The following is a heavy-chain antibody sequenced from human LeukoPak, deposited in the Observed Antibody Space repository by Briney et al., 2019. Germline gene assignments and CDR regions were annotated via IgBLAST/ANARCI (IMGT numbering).Heavy chain of an antibody. J-gene: IGHJ4*02. CDR1: GGSFSGYY. CDR2: INHSGST. D-gene: IGHD4-17*01. V-gene: IGHV4-34*01. CDR3: ARDGDYAFDY. Sequence: SETLSLTCAVYGGSFSGYYWSWIRQPPGKGLEWIGEINHSGSTNYNPSLKSRVTISVDTSKNQFSLKLSSVTAADTAVYYCARDGDYAFDYWGQGTLVTVSS.